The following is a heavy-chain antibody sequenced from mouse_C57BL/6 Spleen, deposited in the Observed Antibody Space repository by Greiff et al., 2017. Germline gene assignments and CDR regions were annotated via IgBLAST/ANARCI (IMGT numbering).Heavy chain of an antibody. CDR3: ARKYYGSSPYYYAMDD. CDR1: GYTFTSYW. D-gene: IGHD1-1*01. V-gene: IGHV1-64*01. J-gene: IGHJ4*01. Sequence: QVQLQQPGAELVKPGASVKLSCKASGYTFTSYWMHWVKQRPGQGLEWIGMIHPNSGSTNYNEKFKSKATLTVDKSSSTAYMQLSSLTSEDSAVYYCARKYYGSSPYYYAMDDWGQGTSVTVSS. CDR2: IHPNSGST.